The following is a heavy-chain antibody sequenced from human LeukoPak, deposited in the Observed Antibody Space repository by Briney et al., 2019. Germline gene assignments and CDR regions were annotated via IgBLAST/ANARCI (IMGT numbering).Heavy chain of an antibody. V-gene: IGHV3-9*03. CDR3: AKEGRYGNSFDY. D-gene: IGHD4-23*01. Sequence: GRSLRLSCGASGFTFDDYAMHWVRQAPGKGLEWVSGIRWKGGIIGYADSVMGRFTISRDNAKNSLYLKMNSLRAEDMALYYCAKEGRYGNSFDYWGQGTLVTVSS. J-gene: IGHJ4*02. CDR2: IRWKGGII. CDR1: GFTFDDYA.